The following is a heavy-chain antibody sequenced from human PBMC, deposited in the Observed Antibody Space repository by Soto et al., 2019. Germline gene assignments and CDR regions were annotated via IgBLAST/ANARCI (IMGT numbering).Heavy chain of an antibody. V-gene: IGHV3-30*18. Sequence: GSLRLSCAASGFTFSSYGMHWVRQAPGKGLEWVAVISYDGSNKYYADSVKGRFTISRDNSKNTLYLQMNSLRAEDTAVYYCAKEVGAITYYYYGMDVWGQGTTVTVSS. CDR3: AKEVGAITYYYYGMDV. J-gene: IGHJ6*02. CDR2: ISYDGSNK. D-gene: IGHD1-26*01. CDR1: GFTFSSYG.